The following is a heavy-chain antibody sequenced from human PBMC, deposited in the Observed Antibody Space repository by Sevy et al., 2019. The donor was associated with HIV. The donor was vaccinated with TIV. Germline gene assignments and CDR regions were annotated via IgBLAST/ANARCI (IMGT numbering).Heavy chain of an antibody. CDR1: GASISSSGYY. CDR3: AGPILTYNNGWSYYDY. J-gene: IGHJ4*02. V-gene: IGHV4-39*01. D-gene: IGHD6-19*01. Sequence: SETLSLTCTVSGASISSSGYYWGWIRQPPGKGLQWIASINYSGITFYNPSLKSRITISADTSKNNFSLDLNSVTAADTAIYYCAGPILTYNNGWSYYDYWGQGTVVTVSS. CDR2: INYSGIT.